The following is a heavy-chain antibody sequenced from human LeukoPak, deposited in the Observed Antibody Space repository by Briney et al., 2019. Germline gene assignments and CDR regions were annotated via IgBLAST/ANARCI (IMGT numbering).Heavy chain of an antibody. J-gene: IGHJ6*03. D-gene: IGHD6-19*01. CDR3: ARAGGSVAGHYYYYMDV. Sequence: GGSLRLSCAPSGLALSSYAMHWVGQAAGKGVEWLAGISYDGSNKYYADSVKGRFTICRDNSKDTLYLQMNSLRAEDTAVYYCARAGGSVAGHYYYYMDVWGKGTTVTVSS. V-gene: IGHV3-30*04. CDR2: ISYDGSNK. CDR1: GLALSSYA.